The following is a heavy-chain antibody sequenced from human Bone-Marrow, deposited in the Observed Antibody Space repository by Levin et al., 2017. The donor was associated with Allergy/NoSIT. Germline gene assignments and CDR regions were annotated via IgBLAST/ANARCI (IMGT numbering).Heavy chain of an antibody. J-gene: IGHJ5*02. V-gene: IGHV4-59*01. CDR3: ARCSSSWGDWFDP. D-gene: IGHD6-13*01. Sequence: NPSETLSLTCTVSGGSISSYYWTWIRQPPGKGLEWIGYIHYSGSTNYNPSLKSRVTISLDTSKNQFSLQLSSVTAADTAVYYCARCSSSWGDWFDPWGQGTLVTVSS. CDR1: GGSISSYY. CDR2: IHYSGST.